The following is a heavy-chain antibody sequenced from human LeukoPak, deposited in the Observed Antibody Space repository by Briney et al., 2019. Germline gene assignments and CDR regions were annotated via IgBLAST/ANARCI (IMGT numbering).Heavy chain of an antibody. Sequence: PGGSLRLSCAASGFTFSSYAMSWVRQAPGKGLEWVSAISGSGGSTYYADSVKGRFTISRDNSKNTLYLQMNSLRAEDTAVYYCAKSLGPEARDFWLNYYMDVWGKGTTVTVSS. CDR1: GFTFSSYA. J-gene: IGHJ6*03. CDR3: AKSLGPEARDFWLNYYMDV. CDR2: ISGSGGST. D-gene: IGHD3-3*01. V-gene: IGHV3-23*01.